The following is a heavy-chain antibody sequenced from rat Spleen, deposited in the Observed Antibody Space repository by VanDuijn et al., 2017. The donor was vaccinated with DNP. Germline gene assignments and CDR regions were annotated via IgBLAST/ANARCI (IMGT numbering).Heavy chain of an antibody. Sequence: EVQLQESGSGLVKPSQSLSLTCSVTGYSITSNYWGWIRKFPGNKLEYIGHISYSGSTNYNPSLKSRISITRDTSKNQFFLHLNSVTTEDTATYYCARWSLYFDYWGQGAMVTVSS. CDR1: GYSITSNY. CDR3: ARWSLYFDY. CDR2: ISYSGST. J-gene: IGHJ2*01. V-gene: IGHV3-1*01.